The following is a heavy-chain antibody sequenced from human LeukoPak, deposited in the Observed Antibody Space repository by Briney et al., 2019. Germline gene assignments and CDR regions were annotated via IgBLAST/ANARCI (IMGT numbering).Heavy chain of an antibody. CDR1: AFTFSDYS. CDR2: ISGRSSTI. CDR3: ARDRLTSGSYFFDY. Sequence: GGSLRLSCAASAFTFSDYSMNWVRQAPGKGLEWISYISGRSSTIYYADSVRGRFTISRDNAKNSMYLQMNSLRAEDTAVYYCARDRLTSGSYFFDYWGQGPWSPSPQ. J-gene: IGHJ4*02. D-gene: IGHD1-26*01. V-gene: IGHV3-48*01.